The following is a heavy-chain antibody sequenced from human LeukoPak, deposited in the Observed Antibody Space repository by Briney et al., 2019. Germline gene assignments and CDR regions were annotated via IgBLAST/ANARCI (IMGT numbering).Heavy chain of an antibody. J-gene: IGHJ4*02. CDR1: GYTFTSYD. CDR2: MNPNSGNT. Sequence: ASEKVSCKDSGYTFTSYDINWVRQATGQGLEWMGWMNPNSGNTGYAQKFQGRVTMTRNTSISTAYMELSSLRSEDTAVYYCAIGSGRGKDFDYWGQGTLVTVSS. CDR3: AIGSGRGKDFDY. V-gene: IGHV1-8*01. D-gene: IGHD3-10*01.